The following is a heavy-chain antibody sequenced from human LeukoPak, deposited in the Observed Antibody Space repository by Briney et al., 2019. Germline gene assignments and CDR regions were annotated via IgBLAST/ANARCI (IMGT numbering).Heavy chain of an antibody. J-gene: IGHJ4*01. CDR3: AKGDWSTRWTFSDY. Sequence: PGGSLRLSCAASGFTFSSYAMSWVRQAPGKGLEWVSTITSSGGSTYYADSVKGRFTISRDNSKNTLYLQMNSLRAEDTAIYYCAKGDWSTRWTFSDYWGHGTLVTVSS. CDR2: ITSSGGST. CDR1: GFTFSSYA. V-gene: IGHV3-23*01. D-gene: IGHD2-21*02.